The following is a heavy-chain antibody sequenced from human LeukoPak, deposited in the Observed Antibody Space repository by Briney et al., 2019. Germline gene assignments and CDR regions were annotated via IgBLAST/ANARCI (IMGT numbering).Heavy chain of an antibody. CDR3: ALYYDFWSGYDC. D-gene: IGHD3-3*01. V-gene: IGHV3-74*01. Sequence: GGSLRLSCAASGFTFSSYWMHWVRQAPGKGLVWVSRINSDGSSTSYADSVKGRFTISRDNAKNTLYLQMNSLRAEDTAVYYCALYYDFWSGYDCWGQGTLVTVSS. CDR1: GFTFSSYW. J-gene: IGHJ4*02. CDR2: INSDGSST.